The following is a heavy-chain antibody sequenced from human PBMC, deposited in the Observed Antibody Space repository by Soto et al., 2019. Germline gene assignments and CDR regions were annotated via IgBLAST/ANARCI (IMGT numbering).Heavy chain of an antibody. V-gene: IGHV2-5*02. D-gene: IGHD3-10*01. CDR3: AHRLSRLWFGEFSRGAFDI. CDR1: GFSLSTSGVG. Sequence: QITMKESGPTLVKPTQTLTLTCTFSGFSLSTSGVGVGWIRQPPGKALEWLALIYWDDDKRYSPSLKSRLTITKDTSKNQVVLTMTNMDPVDTATYYCAHRLSRLWFGEFSRGAFDIWGQGTMVTVSS. J-gene: IGHJ3*02. CDR2: IYWDDDK.